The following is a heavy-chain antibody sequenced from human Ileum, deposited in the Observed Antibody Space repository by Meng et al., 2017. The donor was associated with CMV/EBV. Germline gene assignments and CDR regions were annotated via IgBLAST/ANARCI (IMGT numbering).Heavy chain of an antibody. CDR1: AFTFSNTY. J-gene: IGHJ4*02. D-gene: IGHD2-2*01. V-gene: IGHV3-53*01. Sequence: SGEVLLQPWGSHRPSWSSSAFTFSNTYMSWVRQAPGKGLEWVSVIYSGGSTYYADSVKGRFTISRDNSKNTPYLQMNSLRAEDTAVYYCARGCAITSCYGGFDYWGQGTLVTVSS. CDR3: ARGCAITSCYGGFDY. CDR2: IYSGGST.